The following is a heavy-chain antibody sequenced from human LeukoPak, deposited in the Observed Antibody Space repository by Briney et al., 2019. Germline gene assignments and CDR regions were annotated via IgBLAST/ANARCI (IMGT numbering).Heavy chain of an antibody. V-gene: IGHV3-23*01. D-gene: IGHD6-13*01. CDR3: ASSYSSSWYTWFDP. J-gene: IGHJ5*02. CDR2: ISGSGCST. CDR1: GFTFSSYA. Sequence: GGSLRLSCAASGFTFSSYAMSGVRQAPGKGLEWVSAISGSGCSTYYADSVKGRFTIARDNSKNTLYLEMNSLRAEDTAVYYCASSYSSSWYTWFDPWGQGTLVTVSS.